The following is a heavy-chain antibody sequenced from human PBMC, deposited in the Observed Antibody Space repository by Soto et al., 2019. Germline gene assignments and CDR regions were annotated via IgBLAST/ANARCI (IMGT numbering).Heavy chain of an antibody. Sequence: GTSVEVSWEACGEGFASYCIRWVRQAPGQGLEWMGWISAYNGNTNYAQKLQGRVTMTTDTSTSTAYMELRSLRSDDTAVYYCARAPQRYYGSGSYYKFDYWGQGTLVTVSS. J-gene: IGHJ4*02. V-gene: IGHV1-18*01. CDR1: GEGFASYC. CDR3: ARAPQRYYGSGSYYKFDY. CDR2: ISAYNGNT. D-gene: IGHD3-10*01.